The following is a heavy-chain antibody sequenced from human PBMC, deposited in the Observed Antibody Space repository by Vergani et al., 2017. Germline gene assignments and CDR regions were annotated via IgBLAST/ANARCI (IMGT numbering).Heavy chain of an antibody. Sequence: QVQLRESGPRLVRPSQTLSLTCTVSGGSINTGAYYWSWIRQPAGKGLEWIGRVYTSGMTNYNPSLKSRVTILVDRSKSQLSLKLTSVTAGDTAVYFCARELSYYYGSGSDDYNPYYYEGMDVWGQGTTVTVSS. CDR3: ARELSYYYGSGSDDYNPYYYEGMDV. J-gene: IGHJ6*02. D-gene: IGHD3-10*01. CDR2: VYTSGMT. V-gene: IGHV4-61*02. CDR1: GGSINTGAYY.